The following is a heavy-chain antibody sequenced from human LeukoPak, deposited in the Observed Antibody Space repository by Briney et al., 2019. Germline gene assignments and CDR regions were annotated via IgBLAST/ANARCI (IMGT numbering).Heavy chain of an antibody. CDR1: GYTFTSYY. CDR2: INPSGGST. CDR3: ARDRTGYYGSGSPEYYFDY. D-gene: IGHD3-10*01. J-gene: IGHJ4*02. Sequence: ASVKVSCKASGYTFTSYYMHWVRQAPGQGLVWMGIINPSGGSTSYAQKFQGRVTMTRDMSTSTVYMELSSLRSEDTAVYYCARDRTGYYGSGSPEYYFDYWGQGTLVTVSS. V-gene: IGHV1-46*01.